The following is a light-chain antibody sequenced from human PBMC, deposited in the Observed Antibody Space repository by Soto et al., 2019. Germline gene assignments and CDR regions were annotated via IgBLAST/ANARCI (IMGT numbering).Light chain of an antibody. CDR3: QQYGDWPLT. J-gene: IGKJ4*01. CDR1: QSVSSY. Sequence: EIVLTQSPATLSLSPGERATLSCRASQSVSSYLAWYQQKPGQAPRLLIYSASTRATGIPARFSGSGSGTEFTLIISSLQSEDFAVYYCQQYGDWPLTFGGGTKVDIK. V-gene: IGKV3-15*01. CDR2: SAS.